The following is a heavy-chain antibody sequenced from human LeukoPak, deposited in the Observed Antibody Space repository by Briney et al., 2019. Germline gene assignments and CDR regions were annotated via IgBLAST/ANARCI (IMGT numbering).Heavy chain of an antibody. D-gene: IGHD3-22*01. CDR1: GFTFSSYA. Sequence: GGSLRLSCAASGFTFSSYAMHWVRQAPGKGLEWVAVISYDGSNKYYADSVKGRFTISRDNSKNTLYLQMNSLRAEDTAVYYCARESDYYDSSGLGYFDLWGRGTLVTVSS. CDR2: ISYDGSNK. J-gene: IGHJ2*01. V-gene: IGHV3-30-3*01. CDR3: ARESDYYDSSGLGYFDL.